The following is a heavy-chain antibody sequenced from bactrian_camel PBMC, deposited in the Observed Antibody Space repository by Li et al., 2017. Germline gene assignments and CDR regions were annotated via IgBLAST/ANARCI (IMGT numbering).Heavy chain of an antibody. CDR2: LDSTGRT. CDR1: GNIDSRHC. CDR3: AADYRRGWSCSVARQEYNN. D-gene: IGHD1*01. J-gene: IGHJ4*01. Sequence: VQLVESGGGSVEAGGSLRLSCAVSGNIDSRHCMGWFRLRIPGPGREGVAALDSTGRTSYANSVKGRFTISLDNAKKTLYLQMDNLLPEDTAAYRCAADYRRGWSCSVARQEYNNWGQGTQVTVS. V-gene: IGHV3S53*01.